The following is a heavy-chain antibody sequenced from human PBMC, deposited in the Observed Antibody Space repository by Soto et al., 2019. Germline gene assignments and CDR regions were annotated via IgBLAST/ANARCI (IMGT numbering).Heavy chain of an antibody. Sequence: QVPLVQSGAEVKKPGASVKVSCKASGYIFTTYGITWVRQAPGQGLEWMGWISANNGNTNYAQKLQGRVTMTTDTSTSTAYMELRSLRSDDTAVYDCARSQPYYDSSGYSYWGQGTLVTVSS. D-gene: IGHD3-22*01. CDR2: ISANNGNT. V-gene: IGHV1-18*01. CDR1: GYIFTTYG. CDR3: ARSQPYYDSSGYSY. J-gene: IGHJ4*02.